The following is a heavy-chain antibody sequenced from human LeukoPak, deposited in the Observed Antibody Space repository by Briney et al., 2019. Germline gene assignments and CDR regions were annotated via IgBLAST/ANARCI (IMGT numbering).Heavy chain of an antibody. J-gene: IGHJ3*02. CDR1: GYSISSGYY. D-gene: IGHD3-16*02. Sequence: SETLSLTCTVSGYSISSGYYWGWIRPPPGKGLEWIGSIYHSGSTYYNPSLKSRVTISVDTSKNQFSLKLSSVTAADTAVYYCARPRAMITFGGVIAPDAFDIWGQGTMVTVSS. CDR3: ARPRAMITFGGVIAPDAFDI. V-gene: IGHV4-38-2*02. CDR2: IYHSGST.